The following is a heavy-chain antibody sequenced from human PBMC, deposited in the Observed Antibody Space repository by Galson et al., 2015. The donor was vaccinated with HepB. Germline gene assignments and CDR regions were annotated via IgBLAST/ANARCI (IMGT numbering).Heavy chain of an antibody. J-gene: IGHJ5*02. V-gene: IGHV3-30*18. Sequence: SLRLSCAASGFTFSSYGMHWVRQAPGKGLEWVAVISYDGSNKYYADSVKGRFTISRDNSKNTLYLQMNSLRAEDTAVYYCAKSVGVVIMGWFDPWGQGTLVTVSS. CDR3: AKSVGVVIMGWFDP. CDR1: GFTFSSYG. D-gene: IGHD3-3*01. CDR2: ISYDGSNK.